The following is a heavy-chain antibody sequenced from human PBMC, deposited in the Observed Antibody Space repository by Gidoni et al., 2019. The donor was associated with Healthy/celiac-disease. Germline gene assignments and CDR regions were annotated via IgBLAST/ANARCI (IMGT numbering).Heavy chain of an antibody. V-gene: IGHV3-23*01. D-gene: IGHD1-1*01. CDR1: GFPFSSYA. Sequence: EVQLLESGGGLVQPGGSLSLSCAASGFPFSSYALSWVRQAPGKGLEWVSAISGSGGSTYYADSVKGRFTISRDNSKNTLYLQMNSLRAEDTAVYYCAKGPDNWNDLYYYYGMDVWGQGTTVTVSS. CDR2: ISGSGGST. CDR3: AKGPDNWNDLYYYYGMDV. J-gene: IGHJ6*02.